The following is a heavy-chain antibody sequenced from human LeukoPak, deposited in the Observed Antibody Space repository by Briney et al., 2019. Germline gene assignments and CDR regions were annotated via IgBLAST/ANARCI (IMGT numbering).Heavy chain of an antibody. CDR2: ISGSGGST. D-gene: IGHD2-15*01. Sequence: GSLRLSCAASGFTFSSYAMSWVRQAPGKGLEWVSAISGSGGSTYYADSVKGRFTISRDNSKNTLYLQMNSLRAEDTAVYYCAKEIEHCSGGSCFLDAFDIWGQGTMVTVSS. V-gene: IGHV3-23*01. CDR1: GFTFSSYA. CDR3: AKEIEHCSGGSCFLDAFDI. J-gene: IGHJ3*02.